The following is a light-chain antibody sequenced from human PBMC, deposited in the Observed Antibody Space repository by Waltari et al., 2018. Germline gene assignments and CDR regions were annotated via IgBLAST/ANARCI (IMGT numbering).Light chain of an antibody. V-gene: IGLV3-19*01. CDR1: SLRIYY. J-gene: IGLJ2*01. CDR3: TSRDISGDVI. CDR2: GKN. Sequence: SSELTQDPAVSVALGKTVRITCQGDSLRIYYGSWSRQKPGQAPVLVIYGKNNRPSGIPDRFSASSSGDTASLTITETQAEDEAVYYCTSRDISGDVIFGGGTKLTVL.